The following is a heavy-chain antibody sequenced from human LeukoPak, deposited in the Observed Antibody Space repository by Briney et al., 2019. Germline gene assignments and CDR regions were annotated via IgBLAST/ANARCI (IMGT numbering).Heavy chain of an antibody. CDR1: GYTLTELS. D-gene: IGHD6-13*01. CDR3: ATDLLAAAGHFQH. Sequence: ASVKVSGKVSGYTLTELSMHWVRQAPGKGLEWMGGFDPEDGETIYAQKFQGRVTMTEDTSTDTAYMELSSLRSEDTAVYYCATDLLAAAGHFQHWGQGTLVTVSS. CDR2: FDPEDGET. J-gene: IGHJ1*01. V-gene: IGHV1-24*01.